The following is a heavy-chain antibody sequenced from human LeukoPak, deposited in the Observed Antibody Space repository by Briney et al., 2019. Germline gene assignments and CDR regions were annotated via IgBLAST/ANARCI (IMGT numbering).Heavy chain of an antibody. J-gene: IGHJ4*02. V-gene: IGHV4-34*01. CDR3: ARVDIDSSGYYYVGTYYFDY. CDR1: GGSFSGYY. CDR2: IYYSGST. Sequence: PSETLSLTCAVYGGSFSGYYWSWIRQPPGKGLEWIGSIYYSGSTYYNPSLKSRVTISVDTSKNQFSLKLSSVTAADTAVYYCARVDIDSSGYYYVGTYYFDYWGQGTLVTVSS. D-gene: IGHD3-22*01.